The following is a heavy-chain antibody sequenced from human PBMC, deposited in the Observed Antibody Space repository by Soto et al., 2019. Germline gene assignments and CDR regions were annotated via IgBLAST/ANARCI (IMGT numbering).Heavy chain of an antibody. J-gene: IGHJ4*02. CDR2: IYWDDDK. D-gene: IGHD2-21*01. V-gene: IGHV2-5*02. CDR1: GFSLSTSGVG. Sequence: SGPTLVNPTQTLTLTCTFSGFSLSTSGVGVGWIRQPPGKALEWLALIYWDDDKRYSPPLKSRLTITKDTSKNQVVLTVTNMDPVDTATYYSAHLYCAGASCQLFDYWGQGTLVTVSS. CDR3: AHLYCAGASCQLFDY.